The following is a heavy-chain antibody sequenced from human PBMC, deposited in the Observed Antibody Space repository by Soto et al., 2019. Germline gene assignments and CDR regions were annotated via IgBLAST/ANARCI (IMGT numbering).Heavy chain of an antibody. CDR2: INPNSGGT. CDR3: ARERRDSGGYPSVDY. V-gene: IGHV1-2*04. CDR1: GYTFTGYY. D-gene: IGHD3-22*01. Sequence: ASVKVSCKASGYTFTGYYMHWVRQAPGQGLEWMGWINPNSGGTNYAQKFQGWVTMTRDTSISTAYMELSRLRSDDTAVYYCARERRDSGGYPSVDYWGQGTLVTVSS. J-gene: IGHJ4*02.